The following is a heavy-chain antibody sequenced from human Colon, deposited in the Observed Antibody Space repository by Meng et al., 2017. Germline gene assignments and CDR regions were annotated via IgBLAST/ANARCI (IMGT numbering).Heavy chain of an antibody. CDR3: ARDRVPGKY. D-gene: IGHD1-14*01. Sequence: LHLQQPGPGLVRPSETLSLNCTVSGGSVSSGTSYWSWIRQPPGKGLEWIGCIYYSGTTNYNPSLKSRVTISVDTSKNQFSLKLSSVTPADTAVYFCARDRVPGKYWGQGTLVTVSS. CDR1: GGSVSSGTSY. CDR2: IYYSGTT. J-gene: IGHJ4*02. V-gene: IGHV4-61*01.